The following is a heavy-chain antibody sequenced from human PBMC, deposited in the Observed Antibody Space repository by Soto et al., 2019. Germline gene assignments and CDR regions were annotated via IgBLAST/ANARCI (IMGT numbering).Heavy chain of an antibody. Sequence: EVHLLGSGGDLVKPGGSLRLSCEVSGFTFNNFAMSWVRQSPGKGLEWVSTISSDGDLRHYAESVKGRFTISRDNSKSSLLLQINRPRAEDTVLYFCAKVRQSFLDILIGATNFDSWGQGTLVTVSS. CDR1: GFTFNNFA. V-gene: IGHV3-23*01. D-gene: IGHD3-9*01. CDR3: AKVRQSFLDILIGATNFDS. J-gene: IGHJ4*02. CDR2: ISSDGDLR.